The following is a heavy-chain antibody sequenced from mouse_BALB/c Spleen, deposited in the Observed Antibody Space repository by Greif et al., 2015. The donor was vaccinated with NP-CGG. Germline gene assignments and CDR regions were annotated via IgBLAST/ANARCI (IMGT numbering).Heavy chain of an antibody. CDR1: GYTFTSYW. V-gene: IGHV1-69*02. D-gene: IGHD2-1*01. CDR3: TTLYYGNYVYYAMDY. Sequence: QVQLQQSGAELVRPGASVKLSYKASGYTFTSYWINWVKQRPGQGLEWIGSIYPSDSYTNYNQKFKDKATLTVDKSSSTAYMQLSSPTSEDSAVYYCTTLYYGNYVYYAMDYWGQGTSVTVS. CDR2: IYPSDSYT. J-gene: IGHJ4*01.